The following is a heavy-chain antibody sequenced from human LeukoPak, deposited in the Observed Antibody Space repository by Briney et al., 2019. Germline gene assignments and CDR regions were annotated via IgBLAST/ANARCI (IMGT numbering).Heavy chain of an antibody. D-gene: IGHD3-3*01. CDR2: INPNSGGT. CDR3: ARARGRITIVGVVIEGAFDI. J-gene: IGHJ3*02. V-gene: IGHV1-2*02. CDR1: GYTFTGYY. Sequence: ASVKVCCKASGYTFTGYYMHWVRQAPGQGLEWMGWINPNSGGTNYAQKFQGRVTMTRDTSISTAYMELSRLRSDDTAVYYCARARGRITIVGVVIEGAFDIWGQGTMVTVSS.